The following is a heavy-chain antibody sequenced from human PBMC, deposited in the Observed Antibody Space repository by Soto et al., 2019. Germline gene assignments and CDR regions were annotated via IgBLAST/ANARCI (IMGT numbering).Heavy chain of an antibody. CDR2: ISAYNGNT. CDR1: GYTFTSYG. V-gene: IGHV1-18*01. CDR3: AKGGGDQAIFEVVIRHFDY. J-gene: IGHJ4*02. D-gene: IGHD3-3*01. Sequence: ASVKVSCKASGYTFTSYGISWVRQAPGQGLEWMGWISAYNGNTNYAQKLQGRVTMTTDTSTSTAYMELRSLRADDTAVYYCAKGGGDQAIFEVVIRHFDYWGQGTLVTVSS.